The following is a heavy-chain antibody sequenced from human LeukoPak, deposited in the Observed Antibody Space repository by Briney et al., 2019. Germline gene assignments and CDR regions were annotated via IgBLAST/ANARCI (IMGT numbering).Heavy chain of an antibody. D-gene: IGHD4-11*01. V-gene: IGHV3-30*02. CDR2: IRYDGSNK. CDR1: GFTFSSYG. J-gene: IGHJ4*02. CDR3: AKSRWTVTTGEYFDY. Sequence: PGGSLRLSCAASGFTFSSYGMHWVRQAPGKGLEWVAFIRYDGSNKYYADSVKGRFTISRDNSKNTLYLQMNSLRAEDTAVYYCAKSRWTVTTGEYFDYWGQGTLVTVSS.